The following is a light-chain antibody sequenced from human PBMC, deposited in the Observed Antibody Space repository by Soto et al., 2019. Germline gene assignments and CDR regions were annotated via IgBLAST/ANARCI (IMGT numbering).Light chain of an antibody. J-gene: IGKJ2*01. V-gene: IGKV3-15*01. CDR2: GAS. CDR3: QQYNNWPPYT. CDR1: QSVGTN. Sequence: EIVMTQSPATLSMSPGERATLSCWASQSVGTNLAWYRQKPGQAPRLLIYGASTRATGVPARFSGSGSGTEFTLIISSLQSEDFAFYYCQQYNNWPPYTFGQGTKLEIK.